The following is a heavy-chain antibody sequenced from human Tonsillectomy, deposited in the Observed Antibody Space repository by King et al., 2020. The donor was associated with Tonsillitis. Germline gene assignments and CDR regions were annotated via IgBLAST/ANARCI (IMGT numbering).Heavy chain of an antibody. J-gene: IGHJ4*02. CDR2: IYYSGST. V-gene: IGHV4-39*01. CDR3: ADRPYYDFWSGPFPWD. D-gene: IGHD3-3*01. Sequence: QLQESGPGLVKPSETLSLTCTVSGGSISSSSYYWGWIRQPPGKGLEWIGSIYYSGSTYYNPSLKSRVTISVDTSKNQFSLKLSSVTAADTAVYYCADRPYYDFWSGPFPWDWGQGTLVTVSS. CDR1: GGSISSSSYY.